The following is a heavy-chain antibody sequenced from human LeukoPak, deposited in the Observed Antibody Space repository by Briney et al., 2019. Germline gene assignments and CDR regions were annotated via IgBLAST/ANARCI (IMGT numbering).Heavy chain of an antibody. CDR3: ASRPRADIGPLDF. J-gene: IGHJ4*02. CDR1: GFTFSAYG. V-gene: IGHV3-23*01. D-gene: IGHD1-14*01. Sequence: GESLRLSCAASGFTFSAYGMSWVRQAPGKGLEWVSSITGSGSRTYYTDSVKGRFTISRDNSKNTLYLQMNSLRADETAVYYCASRPRADIGPLDFWAQGTLVTVSS. CDR2: ITGSGSRT.